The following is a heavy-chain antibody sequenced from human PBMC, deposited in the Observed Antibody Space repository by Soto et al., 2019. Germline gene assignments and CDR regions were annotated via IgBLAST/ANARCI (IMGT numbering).Heavy chain of an antibody. V-gene: IGHV3-21*01. CDR1: GFTFSSYS. Sequence: GGSLRLSCAASGFTFSSYSMNWVRQAPGKGLEWVSSISSSSSYIYYADSVKGRFTISRDNAKNSLYLQMNSLRAEDTAVSYCAPLPQAAALPPFDYWGQGTLVTVSS. CDR3: APLPQAAALPPFDY. CDR2: ISSSSSYI. D-gene: IGHD2-2*01. J-gene: IGHJ4*02.